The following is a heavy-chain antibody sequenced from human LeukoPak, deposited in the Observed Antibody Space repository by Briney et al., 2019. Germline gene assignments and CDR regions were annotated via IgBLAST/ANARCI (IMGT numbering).Heavy chain of an antibody. Sequence: PGGSLRLSCAASGFTFSSYAMHWVRQAPGKGLEWVAVISYDGSNKYYADSVKGRFTISRDNSKNTLYLQMNSLRAEDTAVYYCARVDTAMGPYYYYMDVWGKGTTVTVSS. J-gene: IGHJ6*03. D-gene: IGHD5-18*01. V-gene: IGHV3-30-3*01. CDR2: ISYDGSNK. CDR1: GFTFSSYA. CDR3: ARVDTAMGPYYYYMDV.